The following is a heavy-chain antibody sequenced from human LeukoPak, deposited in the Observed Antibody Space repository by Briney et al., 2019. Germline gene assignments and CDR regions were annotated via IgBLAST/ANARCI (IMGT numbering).Heavy chain of an antibody. D-gene: IGHD6-13*01. CDR2: IKQDGSEK. CDR1: GFTFSSYW. V-gene: IGHV3-7*01. Sequence: PGGSLRLSCAASGFTFSSYWMSWVRQAPGKGLEWVANIKQDGSEKYYVDSVKGRFTIPRDNAKNSLYLQMNSLRAEDTAVYYCARVAAAAGPSESGLLDYWGQGTLVTVSS. J-gene: IGHJ4*02. CDR3: ARVAAAAGPSESGLLDY.